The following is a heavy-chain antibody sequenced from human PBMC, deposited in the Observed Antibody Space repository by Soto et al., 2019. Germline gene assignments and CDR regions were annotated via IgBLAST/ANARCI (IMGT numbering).Heavy chain of an antibody. CDR1: GFTFSSYS. CDR3: ARELGDGYNYAFDI. CDR2: ISSSSSYI. Sequence: GGSLRLSCAASGFTFSSYSMNWVRQAPGKGLEWVSSISSSSSYIYYADSVKGRFTISRDNAKNSLYLQMNSLRAEDTAVYYCARELGDGYNYAFDIWGQGTMVT. J-gene: IGHJ3*02. V-gene: IGHV3-21*01. D-gene: IGHD5-12*01.